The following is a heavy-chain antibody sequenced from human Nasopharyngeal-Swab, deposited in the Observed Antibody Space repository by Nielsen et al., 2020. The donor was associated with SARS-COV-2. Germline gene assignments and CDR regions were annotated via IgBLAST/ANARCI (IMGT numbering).Heavy chain of an antibody. CDR3: ARVFWGYCSSTSCSNYYYYYYMDV. D-gene: IGHD2-2*01. CDR2: VYYSGSI. J-gene: IGHJ6*03. Sequence: WIRQPPGKGLEWIGYVYYSGSIYYNPSLKSRVTISVDTSKNQFSLKLSSVTAADTAVYYCARVFWGYCSSTSCSNYYYYYYMDVWGKGTTVTVSS. V-gene: IGHV4-31*02.